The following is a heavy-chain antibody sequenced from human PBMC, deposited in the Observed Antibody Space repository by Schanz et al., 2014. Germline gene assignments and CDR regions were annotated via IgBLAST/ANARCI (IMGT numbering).Heavy chain of an antibody. D-gene: IGHD5-12*01. CDR2: INGYNGHT. CDR1: GYSFTPFP. Sequence: QVQLVQSGAEVKKPGSSVKVSCKASGYSFTPFPIHWVRQAPGQGLEWMGWINGYNGHTLYAQKFQGRVTMTTDTSTSTSYIELTSLRFDDTAVYYCARDFSAYVGNYFDYWGQGTLVTVSS. J-gene: IGHJ4*02. CDR3: ARDFSAYVGNYFDY. V-gene: IGHV1-18*01.